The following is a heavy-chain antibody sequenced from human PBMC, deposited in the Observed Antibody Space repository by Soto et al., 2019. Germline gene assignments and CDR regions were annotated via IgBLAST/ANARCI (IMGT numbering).Heavy chain of an antibody. Sequence: EVQLVEAGGGLVQPGGSLRLSCAASGFTVSSNYMSWVRQAPGKGLEWVSVMYSGGSTYYAASVKGRFTISRHNAKKTLYLQMNSLRAEDTAVNDCARDTGWGPDVAGYFGLWGRGTLVTLSS. V-gene: IGHV3-53*04. J-gene: IGHJ2*01. D-gene: IGHD7-27*01. CDR3: ARDTGWGPDVAGYFGL. CDR2: MYSGGST. CDR1: GFTVSSNY.